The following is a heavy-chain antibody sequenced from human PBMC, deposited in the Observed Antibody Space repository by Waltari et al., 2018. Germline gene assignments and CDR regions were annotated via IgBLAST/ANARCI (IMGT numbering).Heavy chain of an antibody. D-gene: IGHD2-8*01. Sequence: EVQLVESGGGLVQPGRSLRLSCAACGFPFEDYAMHWVRQAPGKGLEWFSGISCSSGSIGYADSVKGRFTISRDNAKKSLYLQMNSLRVEDTALYYCAKDGTKEKNYYGMDVWGQGTTVTVSS. CDR1: GFPFEDYA. V-gene: IGHV3-9*01. J-gene: IGHJ6*02. CDR3: AKDGTKEKNYYGMDV. CDR2: ISCSSGSI.